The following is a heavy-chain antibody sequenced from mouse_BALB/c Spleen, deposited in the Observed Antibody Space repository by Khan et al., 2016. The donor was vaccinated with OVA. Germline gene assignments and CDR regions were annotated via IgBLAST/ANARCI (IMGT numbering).Heavy chain of an antibody. D-gene: IGHD1-1*01. CDR1: GYSFTSYW. CDR2: IHPSDSET. Sequence: QVQLQQPGAELVRPGTSVKLSCKASGYSFTSYWMNWVKQRPGQGLEWIGIIHPSDSETKLNQKFKDKATLTVDKSSSTAYMQPRSPTSEDSAVYYCARGTTTSYWYFDVWGAGITVTVSS. J-gene: IGHJ1*01. V-gene: IGHV1-61*01. CDR3: ARGTTTSYWYFDV.